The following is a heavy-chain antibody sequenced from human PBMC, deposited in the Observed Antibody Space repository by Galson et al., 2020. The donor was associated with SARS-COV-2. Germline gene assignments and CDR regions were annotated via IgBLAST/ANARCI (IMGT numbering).Heavy chain of an antibody. D-gene: IGHD3-10*01. CDR2: IWYDGSYK. J-gene: IGHJ6*02. Sequence: GGSLRLCCAASGFTFSSYGIHWVRQAPGKGLEWVAVIWYDGSYKYYADSVRGRFTISRDNSKNTVDLQVNDLRVDDTAVYYCARDFGYQNFYYNYAMDVWGQGTTVTVSS. V-gene: IGHV3-33*01. CDR3: ARDFGYQNFYYNYAMDV. CDR1: GFTFSSYG.